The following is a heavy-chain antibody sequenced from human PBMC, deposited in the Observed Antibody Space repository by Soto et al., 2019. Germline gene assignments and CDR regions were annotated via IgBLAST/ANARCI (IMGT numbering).Heavy chain of an antibody. CDR1: GYTFTDYY. V-gene: IGHV1-2*02. CDR3: ARAPSRYITSSKWFDT. D-gene: IGHD6-6*01. CDR2: INPNTGGN. Sequence: QVQLVQSGAEVKKPGASVKVSCKASGYTFTDYYMHWVRQAPGQGLEWMGWINPNTGGNNYAQKFQGRVTMTSDTSITTVYTELTRPTSDDTAVYYCARAPSRYITSSKWFDTWGQGALVTVSS. J-gene: IGHJ5*02.